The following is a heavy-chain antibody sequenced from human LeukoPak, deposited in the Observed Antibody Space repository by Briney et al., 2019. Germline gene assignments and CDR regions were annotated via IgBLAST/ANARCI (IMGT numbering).Heavy chain of an antibody. CDR3: AELGITMIGGV. D-gene: IGHD3-10*02. V-gene: IGHV3-48*03. CDR1: GLPFSSYE. Sequence: GGSLRLSCAASGLPFSSYEMNWVRQAPGGGLGWVSYISSSGSTIYYADSVKGRFTISRDNAKNSLYLQMNSLRAEDTAVYYCAELGITMIGGVWGKGTTVTISS. CDR2: ISSSGSTI. J-gene: IGHJ6*04.